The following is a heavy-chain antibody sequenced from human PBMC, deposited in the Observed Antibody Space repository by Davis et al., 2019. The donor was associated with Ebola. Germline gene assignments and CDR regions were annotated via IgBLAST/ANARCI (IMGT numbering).Heavy chain of an antibody. CDR2: ISYDGSNK. D-gene: IGHD3-22*01. J-gene: IGHJ4*02. CDR3: ARGPARDSSGSIEY. Sequence: GESLKISCAASGFTFSSYAMHWVRQAPGKGLEWVAVISYDGSNKYYADSVKGRFTISRDNTKNTLYLQMNSLRADDTAVYYCARGPARDSSGSIEYWGQGTLVTVSS. V-gene: IGHV3-30-3*01. CDR1: GFTFSSYA.